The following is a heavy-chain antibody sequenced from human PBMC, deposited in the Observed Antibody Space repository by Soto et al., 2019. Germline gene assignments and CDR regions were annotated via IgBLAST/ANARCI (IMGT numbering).Heavy chain of an antibody. D-gene: IGHD4-17*01. Sequence: ASVKVSCKASGYTFTSYYMHWVRQAPGQGLEWMGIINPSGGSTSYAQKFQGRVTMARDTSTSTVYMELSSLRSEDTAVYYCARDYYGDYPFDYWGQGTLVTVSS. CDR1: GYTFTSYY. V-gene: IGHV1-46*01. CDR2: INPSGGST. CDR3: ARDYYGDYPFDY. J-gene: IGHJ4*02.